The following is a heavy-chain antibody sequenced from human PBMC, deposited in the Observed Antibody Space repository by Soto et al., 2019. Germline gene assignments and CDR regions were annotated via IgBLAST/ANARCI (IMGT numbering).Heavy chain of an antibody. J-gene: IGHJ5*02. CDR2: IYYSGST. CDR1: VGSISSSSYY. D-gene: IGHD6-13*01. Sequence: QLQLQESGPGLVKPSETLSLTCTVSVGSISSSSYYWGWIRQPPGKGLEWIGSIYYSGSTYYNPSLKSRVTISVDTSKNQFSLKLSSVTAADTAVYYCARRYSNQHWFDPWGQGTLVTVST. V-gene: IGHV4-39*01. CDR3: ARRYSNQHWFDP.